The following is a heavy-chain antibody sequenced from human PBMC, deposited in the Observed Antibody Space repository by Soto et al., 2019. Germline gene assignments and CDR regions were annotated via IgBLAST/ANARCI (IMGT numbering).Heavy chain of an antibody. CDR2: IDPDSGDT. J-gene: IGHJ5*02. CDR3: ARGDDFWSSSEADNWFDP. D-gene: IGHD3-3*01. Sequence: ASVKVSCKASGYTFTGYYMHWLRQAPGQGLEWMGWIDPDSGDTKYAQKFQGWVTMTRDTSISTAYMELRRLTSDDTAVFYCARGDDFWSSSEADNWFDPWGQGTLVTVSS. V-gene: IGHV1-2*04. CDR1: GYTFTGYY.